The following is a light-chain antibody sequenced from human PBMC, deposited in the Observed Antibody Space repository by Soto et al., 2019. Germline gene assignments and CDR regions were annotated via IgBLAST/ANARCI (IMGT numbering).Light chain of an antibody. CDR2: GNN. Sequence: QPVLTQPPSMSGAPGQRVTISCTGTSSSIGAVYDVHWYQQVPGTAPKLLIYGNNKRPAGVPDRFSGSKSGTSASLAITGLQAEDEADYYCQSFDSRLSAWVFGGGTKLTVL. V-gene: IGLV1-40*01. CDR1: SSSIGAVYD. CDR3: QSFDSRLSAWV. J-gene: IGLJ3*02.